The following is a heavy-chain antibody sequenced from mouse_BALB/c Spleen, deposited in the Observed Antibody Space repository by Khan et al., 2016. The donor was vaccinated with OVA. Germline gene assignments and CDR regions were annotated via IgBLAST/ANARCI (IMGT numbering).Heavy chain of an antibody. CDR3: ARPIETWFAY. Sequence: EVKLLESGGGLVQPGGSLKLSCAASGFDFSRYWMSWVRQAPGKGLEWIGEINPDSSTINYTPSLKDKFIISRDNAKNTLYLQMNKVRSEDTALYYCARPIETWFAYWGQGTLVTVSA. V-gene: IGHV4-1*02. CDR2: INPDSSTI. CDR1: GFDFSRYW. J-gene: IGHJ3*01.